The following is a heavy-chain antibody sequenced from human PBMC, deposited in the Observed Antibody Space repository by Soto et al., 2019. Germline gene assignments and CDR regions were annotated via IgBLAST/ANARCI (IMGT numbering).Heavy chain of an antibody. CDR3: ARRYGSAFDF. CDR2: FYYSGST. Sequence: SETLSLTCTVSGGSISSSSYYWVWIRQPPGKGLEWIGSFYYSGSTYYNPSLKSRVTISVDTSEKQFSLKLTSVTAADTAVYYCARRYGSAFDFWGQGTMVTVSS. V-gene: IGHV4-39*07. J-gene: IGHJ3*01. D-gene: IGHD3-10*01. CDR1: GGSISSSSYY.